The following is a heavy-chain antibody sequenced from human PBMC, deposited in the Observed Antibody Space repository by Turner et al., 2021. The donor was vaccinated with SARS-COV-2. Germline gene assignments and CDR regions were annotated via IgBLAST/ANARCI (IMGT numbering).Heavy chain of an antibody. CDR2: IYYSGSA. Sequence: QLQLQESGPGLVKPSETLSPTRPVSGCSISSSSYFWGWIRQPPGKGLEWIGNIYYSGSAYYNPSRKSRVTISVDPSKNQFSLKLTSVTAADTAVYYCARLMDTAMDYYGTDVWGQGTTVTVSS. V-gene: IGHV4-39*01. CDR1: GCSISSSSYF. D-gene: IGHD5-18*01. J-gene: IGHJ6*02. CDR3: ARLMDTAMDYYGTDV.